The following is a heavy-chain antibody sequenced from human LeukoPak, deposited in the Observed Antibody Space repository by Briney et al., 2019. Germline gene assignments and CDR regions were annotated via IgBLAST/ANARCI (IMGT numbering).Heavy chain of an antibody. J-gene: IGHJ4*02. CDR2: VYYSGTT. D-gene: IGHD2-2*01. CDR3: AREYSSSRYDY. CDR1: SGSISSTGYY. V-gene: IGHV4-39*07. Sequence: SETLSLTCSVSSGSISSTGYYRGWIRQPPGKGLEWIGSVYYSGTTYYNPSLKSRVTISVDASKNQFSLRLSSVTAADTAVYYCAREYSSSRYDYWGQGTLVSVSS.